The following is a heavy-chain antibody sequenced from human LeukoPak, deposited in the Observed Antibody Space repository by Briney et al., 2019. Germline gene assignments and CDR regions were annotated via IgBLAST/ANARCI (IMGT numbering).Heavy chain of an antibody. Sequence: GGSLRLSCAASGFIFNTFWMNWVRLTPGKGLEWVAKINQDGSDMYYVDSVKGRFFVSRDNARNLVYLQMNSLRVDDTAVYHCARDFPGIGRGTFDFWGQGTIIIVSS. CDR1: GFIFNTFW. V-gene: IGHV3-7*03. CDR2: INQDGSDM. J-gene: IGHJ3*01. D-gene: IGHD3-10*01. CDR3: ARDFPGIGRGTFDF.